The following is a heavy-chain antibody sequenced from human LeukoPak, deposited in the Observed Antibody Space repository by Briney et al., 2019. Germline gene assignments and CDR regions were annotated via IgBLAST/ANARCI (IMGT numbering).Heavy chain of an antibody. J-gene: IGHJ4*02. Sequence: GGSLRLSCVASGVTLSNYAMGWARQAPGKGLEWVSGISGSGDNTYYADSVKGRFTISRDNSKNTLYVQVNSLGTEDTAAYYCAKGSYYDSSGSFYFDYWGQGTLVTVSS. CDR2: ISGSGDNT. D-gene: IGHD3-22*01. CDR3: AKGSYYDSSGSFYFDY. V-gene: IGHV3-23*01. CDR1: GVTLSNYA.